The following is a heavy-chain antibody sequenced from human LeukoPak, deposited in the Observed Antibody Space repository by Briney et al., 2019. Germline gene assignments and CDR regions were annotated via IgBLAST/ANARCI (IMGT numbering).Heavy chain of an antibody. CDR1: GFTFSSYA. V-gene: IGHV3-64D*06. CDR3: GRDPDS. Sequence: GGSLKLSCSASGFTFSSYAMHWVRQAPGKGLEYVSGLSSNGGYTYYADSVKDRFIISRDNSKNTLYLQMSSLRAEDTAVYYCGRDPDSWGQGTVVTVSS. J-gene: IGHJ5*01. CDR2: LSSNGGYT.